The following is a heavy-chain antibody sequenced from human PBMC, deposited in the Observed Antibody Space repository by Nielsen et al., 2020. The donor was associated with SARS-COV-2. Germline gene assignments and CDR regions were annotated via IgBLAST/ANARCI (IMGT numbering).Heavy chain of an antibody. V-gene: IGHV5-51*01. J-gene: IGHJ6*02. CDR3: ARESVRAARGYYGMDV. CDR1: GYSFTSYW. D-gene: IGHD6-6*01. CDR2: IYPGDSDT. Sequence: GESLKISCQGSGYSFTSYWIGWVRQMPGKGLEWMGIIYPGDSDTRYSPSFQGQVTISADKSISTAYLQWSSLKASDTAMYYCARESVRAARGYYGMDVWGQGTTVTVSS.